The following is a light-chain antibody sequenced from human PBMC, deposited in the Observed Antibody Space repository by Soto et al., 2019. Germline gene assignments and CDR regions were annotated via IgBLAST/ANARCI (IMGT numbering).Light chain of an antibody. CDR3: QQFHDLPIT. V-gene: IGKV1-5*01. J-gene: IGKJ5*01. CDR1: QSISSW. CDR2: DAS. Sequence: DVQMSQSPSTLPASEGDRVTITCRASQSISSWLAWYQQKPGKAPKLLIYDASSLESGVPSRFSGSGSETEFTLTICSLQSEDIATYFCQQFHDLPITFGQGTRLEIK.